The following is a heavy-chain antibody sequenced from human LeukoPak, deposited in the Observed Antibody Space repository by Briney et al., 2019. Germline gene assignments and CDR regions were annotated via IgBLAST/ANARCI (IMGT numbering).Heavy chain of an antibody. V-gene: IGHV4-34*01. Sequence: PSETLSLTCAVDGGSFSGYYWSWIRQPPGKGLGWVGEINHSGSTNYNPSLKRRVTISVDTSKNQFSLKLSSVTAADTAVYYCARRRGYPPRGRGYYFDYWGQGTLVTASS. D-gene: IGHD5-18*01. CDR1: GGSFSGYY. CDR2: INHSGST. CDR3: ARRRGYPPRGRGYYFDY. J-gene: IGHJ4*02.